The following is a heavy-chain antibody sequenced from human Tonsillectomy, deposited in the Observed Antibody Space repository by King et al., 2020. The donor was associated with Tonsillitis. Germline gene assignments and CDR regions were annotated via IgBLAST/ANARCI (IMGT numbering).Heavy chain of an antibody. CDR1: GGSFSGYY. V-gene: IGHV4-34*01. Sequence: VQLQQWGAGLLKPPETLSLTCAVYGGSFSGYYWGWIRQPPGKGLEWIGEISHSGSTNYNPSLKSRVTISLDTSKNQFSLKLTSVTAADTAVYYCARGKYDFWSGYPDYFDFWGRGTPVTVSS. D-gene: IGHD3-3*01. J-gene: IGHJ4*02. CDR3: ARGKYDFWSGYPDYFDF. CDR2: ISHSGST.